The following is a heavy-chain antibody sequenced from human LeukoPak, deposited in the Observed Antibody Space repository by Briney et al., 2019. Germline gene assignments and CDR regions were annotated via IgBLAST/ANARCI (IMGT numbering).Heavy chain of an antibody. D-gene: IGHD5-24*01. CDR2: VYNSENT. V-gene: IGHV4-59*01. Sequence: PSETLSLTCTVSGGSISIYYWSWIRQPPGKGLEWIGYVYNSENTNYNPSLKSRATISADTSKNQFSLKLSSVTAADTAVYYCARGSPGRWLQFGAFDIWGQGTKVTVSS. CDR1: GGSISIYY. CDR3: ARGSPGRWLQFGAFDI. J-gene: IGHJ3*02.